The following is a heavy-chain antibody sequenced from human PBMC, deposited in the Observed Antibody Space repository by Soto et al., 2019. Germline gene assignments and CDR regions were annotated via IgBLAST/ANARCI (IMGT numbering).Heavy chain of an antibody. CDR3: ARDLSRQSCKWIDP. V-gene: IGHV1-2*02. J-gene: IGHJ5*02. CDR1: GYTFTDHY. CDR2: IHPNSGDT. Sequence: QVQLVQSGAEVKEPGASVKVSCRTSGYTFTDHYINWVRQAPGQGPVYMGWIHPNSGDTKYTQKIQGRVTTTRDTSISTAYMEQRRLTSDDTAVYYCARDLSRQSCKWIDPGGHGTLVTVSA. D-gene: IGHD3-16*02.